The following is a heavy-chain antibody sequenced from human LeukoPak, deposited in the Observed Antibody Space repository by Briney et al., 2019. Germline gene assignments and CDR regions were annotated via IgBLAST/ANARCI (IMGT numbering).Heavy chain of an antibody. Sequence: SETLSLTCSVSGGSISSYYWSWIRQPPGKGLEWIGYIYYSGSTNYKPSLKSRVTISLDTSKNQISLKVSSVTAADTAVYYCARSHGLGSWYYFDYWGQGNLVTVSS. V-gene: IGHV4-59*01. D-gene: IGHD3-10*01. CDR2: IYYSGST. J-gene: IGHJ4*02. CDR1: GGSISSYY. CDR3: ARSHGLGSWYYFDY.